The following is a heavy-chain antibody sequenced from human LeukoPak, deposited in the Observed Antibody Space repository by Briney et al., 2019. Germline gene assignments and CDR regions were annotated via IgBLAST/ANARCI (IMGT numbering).Heavy chain of an antibody. D-gene: IGHD3-22*01. CDR3: ARDPTAYYYDSSEDY. J-gene: IGHJ4*02. CDR1: GFTFSDYY. Sequence: GGSLRLSCAASGFTFSDYYMSWIRQAPGKGLEWVSYISSSGNIIYYADSVKGRFTISRDNAKNSLYLQMNSLRDEDTAVYYCARDPTAYYYDSSEDYWGQGTLVTVSS. CDR2: ISSSGNII. V-gene: IGHV3-11*04.